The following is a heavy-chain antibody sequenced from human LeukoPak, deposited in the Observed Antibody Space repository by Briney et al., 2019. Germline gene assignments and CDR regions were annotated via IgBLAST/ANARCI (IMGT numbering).Heavy chain of an antibody. V-gene: IGHV3-23*01. J-gene: IGHJ4*02. D-gene: IGHD6-19*01. Sequence: GGSLRLSCAASGFTFSSYAMSWVRQAPGKGLEWVSAISGSGGSTYYADPVKGRFTISRDNSKNTLYLQMNSLRAEDTAVYFSAKDISGWSRYYFDYWGEGTLVTVSS. CDR2: ISGSGGST. CDR1: GFTFSSYA. CDR3: AKDISGWSRYYFDY.